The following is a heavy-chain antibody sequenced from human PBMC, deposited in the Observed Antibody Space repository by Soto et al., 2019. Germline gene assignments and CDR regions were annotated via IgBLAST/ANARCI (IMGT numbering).Heavy chain of an antibody. D-gene: IGHD3-3*01. CDR2: IYPGDSAT. V-gene: IGHV5-51*01. CDR3: ARLKPTLLFLDLLLPKAAGAIYYYMDL. J-gene: IGHJ6*03. Sequence: GESLKISCNGSGYSFTSYWIGWVRQMPGKGLEWMGIIYPGDSATRYSPSFQGQVTISADNSISTAYLQWSSLTASVTAMYYCARLKPTLLFLDLLLPKAAGAIYYYMDLWGKGTTVTVSS. CDR1: GYSFTSYW.